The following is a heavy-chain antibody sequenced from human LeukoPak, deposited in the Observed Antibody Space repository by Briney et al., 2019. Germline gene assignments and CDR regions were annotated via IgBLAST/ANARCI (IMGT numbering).Heavy chain of an antibody. D-gene: IGHD3-22*01. CDR1: GYSFTSYW. Sequence: GESLKISCKGSGYSFTSYWIGWVRQMPGKGLEWMGIIYPGDSDTRYSPSFQGQVTISADKPISTAYLQWSSLKASDTAMYYCARLDDSSGYYSPFDYWGQGTLVTVSS. CDR2: IYPGDSDT. J-gene: IGHJ4*02. CDR3: ARLDDSSGYYSPFDY. V-gene: IGHV5-51*01.